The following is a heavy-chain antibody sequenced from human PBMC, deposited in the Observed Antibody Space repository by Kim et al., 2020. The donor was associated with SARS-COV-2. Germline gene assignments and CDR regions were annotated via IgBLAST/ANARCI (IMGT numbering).Heavy chain of an antibody. CDR1: GGSLSSSSYY. J-gene: IGHJ6*03. V-gene: IGHV4-39*01. CDR3: ARHQRYRSGWYVAFYYYYMDG. CDR2: AYYIGNT. D-gene: IGHD6-19*01. Sequence: SETLSLTCTVSGGSLSSSSYYWGWIRQPPGKGLEWIGTAYYIGNTYYNPSLKSRVTISVDTSKNQFSLKLGSVTAADTAVYYCARHQRYRSGWYVAFYYYYMDGWGQGTTVTVSS.